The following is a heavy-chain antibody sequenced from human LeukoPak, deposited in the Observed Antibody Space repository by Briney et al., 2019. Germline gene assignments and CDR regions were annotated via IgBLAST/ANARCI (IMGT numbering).Heavy chain of an antibody. Sequence: ASVKVSCKASGYTFTGYYMHWVRQAPGQGLEWMGWINPNSGGTNYAQKFQGRVTMTRDTSISTAYMELSRLRSDDTAVYYCARGEDIVVVPAASSRYWGQGTLVTVSS. D-gene: IGHD2-2*01. CDR3: ARGEDIVVVPAASSRY. CDR1: GYTFTGYY. V-gene: IGHV1-2*02. CDR2: INPNSGGT. J-gene: IGHJ4*02.